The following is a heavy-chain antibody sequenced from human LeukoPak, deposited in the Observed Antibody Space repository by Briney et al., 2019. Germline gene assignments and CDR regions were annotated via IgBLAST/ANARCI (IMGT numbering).Heavy chain of an antibody. CDR1: GFSLSTSGMC. J-gene: IGHJ4*02. D-gene: IGHD4-17*01. CDR3: ARMLYGDSVNYFDY. V-gene: IGHV2-70*01. Sequence: ESGPTLVNPTQTLTLTCTFSGFSLSTSGMCMSWIRQPPGKALEWLALVDWDDPKYYSTSLRTRLTISRDTSKNQVALTMTNMGPVDTATYHCARMLYGDSVNYFDYWGQGALVTVSS. CDR2: VDWDDPK.